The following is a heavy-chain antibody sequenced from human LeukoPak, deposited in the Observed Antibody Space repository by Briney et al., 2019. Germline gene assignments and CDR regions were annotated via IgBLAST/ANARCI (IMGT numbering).Heavy chain of an antibody. Sequence: GASVKVSCKASGDIFTNYYMHWVRQAPGQGLEWMGIINPTGDSTRYAQKFQGRVTMTRDTSTSTVYMELSSLRSEDTAVYYCARWAGARPGGYYDFWTGPYDYWGQGSLVTVSS. V-gene: IGHV1-46*01. D-gene: IGHD3-3*01. CDR2: INPTGDST. CDR1: GDIFTNYY. J-gene: IGHJ4*02. CDR3: ARWAGARPGGYYDFWTGPYDY.